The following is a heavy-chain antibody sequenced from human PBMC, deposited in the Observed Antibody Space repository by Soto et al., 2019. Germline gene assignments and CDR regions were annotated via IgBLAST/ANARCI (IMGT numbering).Heavy chain of an antibody. CDR3: TTADGIGDYVAAFDI. Sequence: KGREWVGRIESKADGGTTDYAAPVKGRFTISRDDSKNTLYLQMNSLKTEDTAVYYCTTADGIGDYVAAFDIWCHGTTVT. V-gene: IGHV3-15*04. J-gene: IGHJ3*02. D-gene: IGHD4-17*01. CDR2: IESKADGGTT.